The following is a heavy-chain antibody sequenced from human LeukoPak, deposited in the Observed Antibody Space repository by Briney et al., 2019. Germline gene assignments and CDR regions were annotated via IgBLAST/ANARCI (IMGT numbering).Heavy chain of an antibody. D-gene: IGHD5-18*01. CDR2: IRYDGSNK. CDR1: GFTFSSYG. Sequence: GGSPRLSCAASGFTFSSYGMHWVHQAPGKGLEWVAFIRYDGSNKYYADSVKGRFAISRDNSKNTLYLQMNSLRAEDTAVYYCAKDRSKYSYGWNADYWGQGTLVTVSS. V-gene: IGHV3-30*02. CDR3: AKDRSKYSYGWNADY. J-gene: IGHJ4*02.